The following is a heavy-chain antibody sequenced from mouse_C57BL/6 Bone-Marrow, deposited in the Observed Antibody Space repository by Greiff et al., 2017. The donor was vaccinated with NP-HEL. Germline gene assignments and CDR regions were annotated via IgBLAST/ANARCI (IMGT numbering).Heavy chain of an antibody. CDR1: GFTFSSYA. J-gene: IGHJ2*01. D-gene: IGHD1-1*01. Sequence: EVMLVESGGGLVKPGGSLKLSCAASGFTFSSYAMSWVRQTPEKRLEWVATISDGGSYTYYPDNVKGRFTISRDNAKNNLYLQMSHLKSEDTAMYYCARDFYYYGSSYYFDYWGQGTTLTVSS. CDR2: ISDGGSYT. V-gene: IGHV5-4*01. CDR3: ARDFYYYGSSYYFDY.